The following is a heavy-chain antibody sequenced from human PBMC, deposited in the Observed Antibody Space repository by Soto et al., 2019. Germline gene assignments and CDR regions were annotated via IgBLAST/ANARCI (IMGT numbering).Heavy chain of an antibody. J-gene: IGHJ4*02. CDR2: IYDSGST. Sequence: SETLSLTCTVSGASISGNYWSWIRQPPGKGLEWIGYIYDSGSTNYSPSLQSRVTMSVDRSKNQFSLKLSSVTAADTAVYYCARYGSGTYYPTTFDYWGQGTLVTVSS. CDR3: ARYGSGTYYPTTFDY. D-gene: IGHD3-10*01. V-gene: IGHV4-59*12. CDR1: GASISGNY.